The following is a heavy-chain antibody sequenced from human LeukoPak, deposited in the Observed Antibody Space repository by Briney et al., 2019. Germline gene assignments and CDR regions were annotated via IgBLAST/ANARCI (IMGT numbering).Heavy chain of an antibody. Sequence: ASVKVSCKASGYTFTSYAMNWVRQAPGQGLEWMGWINTNTGNPTYAQGFTGRFVFSLDTSVSTAYLQISSLKAEDTAVYYCARESSQLWLRNYYYYMDVWGKGTTVTVSS. J-gene: IGHJ6*03. D-gene: IGHD5-18*01. CDR2: INTNTGNP. V-gene: IGHV7-4-1*02. CDR3: ARESSQLWLRNYYYYMDV. CDR1: GYTFTSYA.